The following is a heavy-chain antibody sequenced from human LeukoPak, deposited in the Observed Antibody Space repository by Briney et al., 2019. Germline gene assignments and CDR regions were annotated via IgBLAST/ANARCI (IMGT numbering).Heavy chain of an antibody. CDR2: ISYDGSNK. Sequence: AGGSLRLSCAASGFTFSSYLMTWVRQAPGKGLEWVAVISYDGSNKYYADSVKGRFTISRDNSKNTLYLQMNSLRAEDTAVYYCARSRQLVYYFDYWGQGTLVTVSS. D-gene: IGHD6-13*01. CDR3: ARSRQLVYYFDY. CDR1: GFTFSSYL. J-gene: IGHJ4*02. V-gene: IGHV3-30-3*01.